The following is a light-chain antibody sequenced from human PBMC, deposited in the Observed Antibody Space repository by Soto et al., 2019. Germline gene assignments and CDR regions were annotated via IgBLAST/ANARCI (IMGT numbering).Light chain of an antibody. CDR3: QKYGGSIT. Sequence: EIVLTQSPGTLSLSPGERATLSCRARQSVSGNYLAWYQQKPGQAPRLLIYGASNRVTGIPNRFSGSGSGTDFTLTISRLEPEDFAVYYCQKYGGSITLGGGTKVEIK. V-gene: IGKV3-20*01. CDR1: QSVSGNY. J-gene: IGKJ4*01. CDR2: GAS.